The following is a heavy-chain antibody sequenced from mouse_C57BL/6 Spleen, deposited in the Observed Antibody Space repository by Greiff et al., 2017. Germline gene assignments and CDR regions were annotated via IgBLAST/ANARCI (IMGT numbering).Heavy chain of an antibody. CDR2: ISSGSSTI. CDR3: ARPYYSNYYFDY. J-gene: IGHJ2*01. CDR1: GFTFSDYG. D-gene: IGHD2-5*01. V-gene: IGHV5-17*01. Sequence: DVQLVESGGGLVKPGGSLKLSCAASGFTFSDYGMHWVRQAPEKGLEWVAYISSGSSTIYYADTVKGRFTISRDNAKNTLFLQMTSLRSEDTAMYYCARPYYSNYYFDYWGQGTTLTVSS.